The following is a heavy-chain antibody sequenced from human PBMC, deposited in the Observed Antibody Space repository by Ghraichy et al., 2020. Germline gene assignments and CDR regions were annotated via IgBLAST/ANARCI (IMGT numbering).Heavy chain of an antibody. CDR3: AKVGSGWYPIVSYYFDY. CDR1: GFTFSSYA. V-gene: IGHV3-23*01. Sequence: GGSLRLSCAASGFTFSSYAMSWVRQAPGKGLEWVSAISGSGGSTYYADSVKGRFTISRDNSKNTLYLQMNSLRAEDTAVYYCAKVGSGWYPIVSYYFDYWGQGTLVTVSS. J-gene: IGHJ4*02. CDR2: ISGSGGST. D-gene: IGHD6-19*01.